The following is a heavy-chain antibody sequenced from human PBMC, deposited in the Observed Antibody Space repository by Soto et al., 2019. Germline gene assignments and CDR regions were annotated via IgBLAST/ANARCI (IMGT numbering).Heavy chain of an antibody. CDR1: GFTFSSYW. CDR3: ARAPYGSGSYSWFDP. J-gene: IGHJ5*02. D-gene: IGHD3-10*01. CDR2: INTDGSST. V-gene: IGHV3-74*01. Sequence: PGGSLRLSCAASGFTFSSYWMYWVRQAPGKGLVWVSRINTDGSSTNYADSVKGRFTTSRDNAQNTLYLQMNSLRVEDTAVYYCARAPYGSGSYSWFDPWGQGTQVTVSS.